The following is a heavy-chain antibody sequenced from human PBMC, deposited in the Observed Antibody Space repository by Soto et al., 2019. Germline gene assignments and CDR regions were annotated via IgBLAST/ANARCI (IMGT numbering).Heavy chain of an antibody. Sequence: QVQLVQSGADVKKPGSSVRVSCKASGDTFNFYSINWVRQAPGLGLQWMGRINPILSMSNYAPRFQGRVTMTADKSTSTADMELSSLRSEDTAMYYCATSYGSGYRAFDSWGQGALVTVSS. V-gene: IGHV1-69*02. CDR2: INPILSMS. CDR1: GDTFNFYS. J-gene: IGHJ4*02. CDR3: ATSYGSGYRAFDS. D-gene: IGHD3-10*01.